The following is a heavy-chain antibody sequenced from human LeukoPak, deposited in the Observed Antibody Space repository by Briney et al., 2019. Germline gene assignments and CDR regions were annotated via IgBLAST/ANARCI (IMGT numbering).Heavy chain of an antibody. CDR3: ARGLSRYSSSWNHYYYYGTDV. V-gene: IGHV4-30-2*01. D-gene: IGHD6-13*01. Sequence: SQTLSLTCTVSGGSISSGGYYWSWIRQPPGKGLEWIGEINHSGSTNYNPSLKSRVTISVDTSKNQFSLKLSSVTAADTAVYYCARGLSRYSSSWNHYYYYGTDVWGQGTTVTVSS. J-gene: IGHJ6*02. CDR2: INHSGST. CDR1: GGSISSGGYY.